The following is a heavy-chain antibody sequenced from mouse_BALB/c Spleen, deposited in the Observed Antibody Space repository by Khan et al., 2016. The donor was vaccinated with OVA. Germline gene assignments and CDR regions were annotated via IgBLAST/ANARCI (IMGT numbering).Heavy chain of an antibody. Sequence: QVRLQQSGAELARPGASVKMSCKASGYTFTSYTIHWIKLRPGQGLEWIGYINPSNGHTNYNQKFKDKATLTADKSSTTAYMELSSLTSDDSALYNCVRDGAYHRNDGWFAYWGQGTLVTVSA. J-gene: IGHJ3*01. CDR2: INPSNGHT. V-gene: IGHV1-4*01. CDR3: VRDGAYHRNDGWFAY. D-gene: IGHD2-14*01. CDR1: GYTFTSYT.